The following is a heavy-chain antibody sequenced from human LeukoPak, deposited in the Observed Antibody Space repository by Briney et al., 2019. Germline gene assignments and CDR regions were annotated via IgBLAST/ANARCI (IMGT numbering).Heavy chain of an antibody. V-gene: IGHV3-21*01. D-gene: IGHD6-13*01. CDR3: ARDLVGGSSSWFDY. CDR1: GFTFSSYS. J-gene: IGHJ4*02. CDR2: ISSSSSYI. Sequence: GGSLRLSCAASGFTFSSYSMNWVRQAPGKGLEWVSSISSSSSYIYYADSVKGRFTISRDNAKNSLYLQMNSLRAEDTAVYYCARDLVGGSSSWFDYWGQGTLVTVSS.